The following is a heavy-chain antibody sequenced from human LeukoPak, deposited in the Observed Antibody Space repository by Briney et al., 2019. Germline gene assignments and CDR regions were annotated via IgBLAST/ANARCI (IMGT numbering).Heavy chain of an antibody. Sequence: SETLSLTCTVSGGSISSYYWSWIRQPPGKGLEWIGYIYTSGSTNYNPSLKSRVTISVDTSKNQFSLKLSSVTAADTAVYYCARQGAGKSLDYWGQGTLVTVSS. CDR3: ARQGAGKSLDY. CDR2: IYTSGST. CDR1: GGSISSYY. D-gene: IGHD6-13*01. J-gene: IGHJ4*02. V-gene: IGHV4-4*09.